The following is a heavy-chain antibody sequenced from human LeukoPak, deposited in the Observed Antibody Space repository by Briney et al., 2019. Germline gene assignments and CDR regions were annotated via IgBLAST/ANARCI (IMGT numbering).Heavy chain of an antibody. Sequence: SQTLSLTCAISGDSVYSNSAAWNWIRQSPSRGLEWLGRTYYRSKWYNDYTVSVKSRITINPDTSKNQFSLQLNSVTPEDTAVYYCARDLPAAAGTALFDYWGQGTLVTVSS. CDR3: ARDLPAAAGTALFDY. J-gene: IGHJ4*02. V-gene: IGHV6-1*01. CDR1: GDSVYSNSAA. D-gene: IGHD6-13*01. CDR2: TYYRSKWYN.